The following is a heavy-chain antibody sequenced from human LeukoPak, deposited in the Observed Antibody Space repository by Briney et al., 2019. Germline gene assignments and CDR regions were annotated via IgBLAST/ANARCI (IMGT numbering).Heavy chain of an antibody. J-gene: IGHJ4*02. CDR1: GFTFSNAW. V-gene: IGHV3-15*01. CDR3: TTDYGDHVGMTN. CDR2: IKSKTDGGTT. Sequence: GGSLRLSCAASGFTFSNAWMSWVRQAPGKGLEWAGRIKSKTDGGTTDYAAPAKGRFTISRDDSKNTLYLQMNSLKTEDTAVYYCTTDYGDHVGMTNWGQGTLVTVSS. D-gene: IGHD4-17*01.